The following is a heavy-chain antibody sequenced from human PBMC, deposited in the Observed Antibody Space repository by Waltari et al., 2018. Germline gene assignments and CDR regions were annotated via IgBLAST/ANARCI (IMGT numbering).Heavy chain of an antibody. J-gene: IGHJ4*02. V-gene: IGHV1-2*02. D-gene: IGHD3-22*01. CDR3: ARDRSYYDSSGEIDY. CDR2: INPKRGGT. Sequence: QVQLVQSGAEVKKPGASVKVSCKASGYTFTGYYMHWVRQAPGQGVEWMGWINPKRGGTNYAQRFQGRVTMTRDTSISTAYMELSRLRSDDTAVYYCARDRSYYDSSGEIDYWGQGTLVTVSS. CDR1: GYTFTGYY.